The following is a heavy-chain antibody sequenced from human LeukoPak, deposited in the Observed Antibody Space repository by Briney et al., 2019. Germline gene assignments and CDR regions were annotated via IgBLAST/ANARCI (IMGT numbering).Heavy chain of an antibody. CDR3: ARAGFVGGSHKWFDP. CDR1: GFTFSSYS. CDR2: ISSSSSYI. V-gene: IGHV3-21*01. D-gene: IGHD1-26*01. Sequence: PGGSLRLSCAASGFTFSSYSMNWVRQAPGKGLEWVSSISSSSSYIYYADSVKGRFTISRDNAKNSLYLQMNSLRAEDTAVYYCARAGFVGGSHKWFDPWGQGTLVTVSS. J-gene: IGHJ5*02.